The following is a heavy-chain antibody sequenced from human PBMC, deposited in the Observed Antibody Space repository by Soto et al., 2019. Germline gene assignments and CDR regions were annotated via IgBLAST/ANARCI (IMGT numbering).Heavy chain of an antibody. V-gene: IGHV3-21*01. CDR3: ARESEDLTSNFDY. J-gene: IGHJ4*02. Sequence: GGSLRLSCAISGFSVSSNYLSWVRQAPGKGLEWVSSISSTTNYIYYADSMKGRFTVSRDNAKNSVYLEMNSLSAEDTALYYCARESEDLTSNFDYWGQGTLVTVSS. CDR1: GFSVSSNY. CDR2: ISSTTNYI.